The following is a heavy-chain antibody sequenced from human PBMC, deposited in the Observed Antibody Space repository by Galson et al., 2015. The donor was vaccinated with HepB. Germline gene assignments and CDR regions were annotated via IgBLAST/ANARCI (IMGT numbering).Heavy chain of an antibody. CDR3: ARATLGWFDP. CDR1: GFIFSDYY. Sequence: SLRLSCAASGFIFSDYYMTWIRQAPGKGLEWVSYISSSGSSSISYADSVKGRFTISRDNAKKSLYLQMNSLRVDDTAVYYCARATLGWFDPWGQGTLATVSS. V-gene: IGHV3-11*01. CDR2: ISSSGSSSI. J-gene: IGHJ5*02. D-gene: IGHD2/OR15-2a*01.